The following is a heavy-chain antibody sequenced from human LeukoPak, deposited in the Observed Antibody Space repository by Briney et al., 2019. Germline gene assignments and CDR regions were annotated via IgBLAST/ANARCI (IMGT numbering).Heavy chain of an antibody. CDR1: GFTFSSYA. V-gene: IGHV3-21*01. J-gene: IGHJ4*02. Sequence: GGSLRLSCAASGFTFSSYAMSWVRQAPGKGLEWVSSISSSSSYIYYADSVKGRFTISRDNAKNSLYLQMNSLRAEDTAVYYCARDSLLTGYYSPLGDWGQGTLVTVSS. CDR2: ISSSSSYI. CDR3: ARDSLLTGYYSPLGD. D-gene: IGHD3-9*01.